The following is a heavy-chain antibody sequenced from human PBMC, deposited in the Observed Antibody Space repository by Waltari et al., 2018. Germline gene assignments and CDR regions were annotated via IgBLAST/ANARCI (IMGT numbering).Heavy chain of an antibody. D-gene: IGHD3-3*01. CDR1: GFTFSSYA. Sequence: EVQLVESGGGLVQPGGSLRLSCVASGFTFSSYAMRWVRQAPGKGLEWISGISYSAGNTYYADSVKGRFTISRDNFKNTVYLQMNSLRAEDTAVYYCAKDFDDFWSGYDSWGQGTLVTVSS. CDR3: AKDFDDFWSGYDS. V-gene: IGHV3-23*04. J-gene: IGHJ5*01. CDR2: ISYSAGNT.